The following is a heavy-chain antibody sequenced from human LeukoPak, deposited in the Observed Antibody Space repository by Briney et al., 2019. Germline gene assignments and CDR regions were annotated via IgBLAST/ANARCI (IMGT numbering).Heavy chain of an antibody. D-gene: IGHD2-2*01. CDR2: INTSGTT. V-gene: IGHV4-61*02. J-gene: IGHJ3*02. CDR1: GASISSGNYY. CDR3: ARTVVPAAPGAFDI. Sequence: SETLSLTCTVSGASISSGNYYWSWIRQPAGKGLEWIGRINTSGTTNYNPSLKSRVTISVDKSKNQFSLKLSSVTAADTAVYSCARTVVPAAPGAFDIWGQGTMVTVSS.